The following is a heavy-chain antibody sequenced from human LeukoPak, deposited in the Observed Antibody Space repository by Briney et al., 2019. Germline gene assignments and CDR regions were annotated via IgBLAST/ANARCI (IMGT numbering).Heavy chain of an antibody. CDR3: ARDRYGDHTYFDY. Sequence: PSETLSLTCAVSGGSISSGGYSWSWLRQPPGKGLEWIGYIYHSGSTYYNPSLKSRVTISVDRSKNQFSLKLSSVTAADTAVYYCARDRYGDHTYFDYWGQGTLVTVSS. D-gene: IGHD4-17*01. J-gene: IGHJ4*02. V-gene: IGHV4-30-2*01. CDR1: GGSISSGGYS. CDR2: IYHSGST.